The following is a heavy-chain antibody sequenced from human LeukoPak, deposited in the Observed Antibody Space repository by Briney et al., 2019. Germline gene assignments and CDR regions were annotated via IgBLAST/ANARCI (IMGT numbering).Heavy chain of an antibody. CDR1: GGSISSGGYY. V-gene: IGHV4-30-2*01. CDR2: IYHSGST. Sequence: SETLSLTCTVSGGSISSGGYYWSWIRQPPGKGLEWIGYIYHSGSTYYNPSLKSRVTISVDRSKNQFSLKLSSVTAADTAVYYCAKDLSLTMIVVEQGDYWGQGTLVTVSS. J-gene: IGHJ4*02. CDR3: AKDLSLTMIVVEQGDY. D-gene: IGHD3-22*01.